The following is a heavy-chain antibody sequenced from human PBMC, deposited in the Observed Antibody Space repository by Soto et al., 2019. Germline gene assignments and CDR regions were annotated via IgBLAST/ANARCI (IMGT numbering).Heavy chain of an antibody. CDR3: ARESGYYTTPLFDY. D-gene: IGHD3-3*01. J-gene: IGHJ4*02. CDR2: ISYDGSNK. V-gene: IGHV3-30-3*01. Sequence: QVQLVESGGGVVQPGRSLRLSCAASGFTFSSHAMHWVRQAPGKGLEWVAVISYDGSNKYYADSVKGRFTIPKDNSKNTLYLQMNSLRAEDTAVYYCARESGYYTTPLFDYWGQGTLVTVSS. CDR1: GFTFSSHA.